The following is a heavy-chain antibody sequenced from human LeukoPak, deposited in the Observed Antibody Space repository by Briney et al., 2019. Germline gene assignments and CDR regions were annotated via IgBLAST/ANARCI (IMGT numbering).Heavy chain of an antibody. CDR1: GFTFSTYG. CDR2: ISYDGSNK. Sequence: GRSLRLSCAASGFTFSTYGVHWVRQAPGKGLEWVAVISYDGSNKYYADSVKGRFTISRDNSKNTLYLQMNSMRADDTAVYYCSKGRLTVTYPDDSIDVWGQRDTVTVSS. CDR3: SKGRLTVTYPDDSIDV. V-gene: IGHV3-30*18. D-gene: IGHD1-20*01. J-gene: IGHJ6*01.